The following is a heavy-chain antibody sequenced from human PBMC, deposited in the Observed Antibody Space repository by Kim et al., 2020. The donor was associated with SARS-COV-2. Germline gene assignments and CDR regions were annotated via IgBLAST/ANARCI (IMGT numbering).Heavy chain of an antibody. V-gene: IGHV1-2*04. CDR2: INPNSGGT. Sequence: ASVKVSCKASGYTFTGYYMHWVRQAPGQGLEWMGWINPNSGGTNYAQKFQGWVTMTRDTSISTAYMELSRLRSDDTAVYYFARGQQLRYYFVGSYYYYGMDVWGQGTTLTVSS. CDR1: GYTFTGYY. D-gene: IGHD6-13*01. CDR3: ARGQQLRYYFVGSYYYYGMDV. J-gene: IGHJ6*02.